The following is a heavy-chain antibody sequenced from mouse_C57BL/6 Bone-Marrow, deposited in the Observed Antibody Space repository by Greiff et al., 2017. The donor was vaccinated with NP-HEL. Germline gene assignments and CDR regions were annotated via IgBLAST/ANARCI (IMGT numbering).Heavy chain of an antibody. CDR2: IYPGSGST. CDR1: GYTFTSYW. J-gene: IGHJ1*03. CDR3: ARWGITTVVATNFDV. Sequence: QVQLQQSGAELVKPGASVKMSCKASGYTFTSYWITWVKQRPGQGLEWIGDIYPGSGSTNYNEKFKSKATLTVDTSSSTAYMQRSSLTSEDSAVYYCARWGITTVVATNFDVWGTGTTVTVSS. D-gene: IGHD1-1*01. V-gene: IGHV1-55*01.